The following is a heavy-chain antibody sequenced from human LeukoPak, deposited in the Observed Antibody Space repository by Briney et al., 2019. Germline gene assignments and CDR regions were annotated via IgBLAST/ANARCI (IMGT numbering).Heavy chain of an antibody. CDR2: ISTDGTVT. CDR3: ATKQWLAPPPDS. V-gene: IGHV3-74*01. D-gene: IGHD6-19*01. J-gene: IGHJ4*02. Sequence: GGSLRLSCAASGFTFSKYWMLWVRQAPGKGLESVSRISTDGTVTNYADSVKGRFTVSRDNADNTMFLQMNSVRDEDTAVYYCATKQWLAPPPDSWGQGTPVTVSS. CDR1: GFTFSKYW.